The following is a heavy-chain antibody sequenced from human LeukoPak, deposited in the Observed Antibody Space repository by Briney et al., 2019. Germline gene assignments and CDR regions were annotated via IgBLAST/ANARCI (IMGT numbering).Heavy chain of an antibody. CDR2: INPNSGGT. CDR1: GYTFTGYY. J-gene: IGHJ4*02. CDR3: ARGTRGSYSSIHD. V-gene: IGHV1-2*02. Sequence: ASVTVSCKASGYTFTGYYMHWVRQAPGQGLEWMGWINPNSGGTDSAQKLQGRVTMTRDTSISATYMELRTLTSDDTAVYYCARGTRGSYSSIHDWGQGTLVTVSS. D-gene: IGHD1-26*01.